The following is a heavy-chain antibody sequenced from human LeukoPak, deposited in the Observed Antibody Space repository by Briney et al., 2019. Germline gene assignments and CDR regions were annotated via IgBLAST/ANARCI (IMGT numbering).Heavy chain of an antibody. CDR1: GGSISSYY. V-gene: IGHV4-59*01. CDR3: AGVSGYDWESFYDY. J-gene: IGHJ4*02. CDR2: IYYSGST. Sequence: SETLSLTCTVSGGSISSYYWSWIRQPPGKGLEWIGYIYYSGSTNYNPTLKTRVTIAVVTSNSQCSLKLSSLTAAGTAVYYCAGVSGYDWESFYDYWGQGSLVTVSS. D-gene: IGHD5-12*01.